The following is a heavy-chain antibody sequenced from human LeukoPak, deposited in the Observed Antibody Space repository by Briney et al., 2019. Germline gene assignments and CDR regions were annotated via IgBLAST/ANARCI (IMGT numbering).Heavy chain of an antibody. CDR2: ISYDGSNK. CDR1: GITFSSHG. V-gene: IGHV3-30*18. D-gene: IGHD6-6*01. CDR3: AKSGPGVQKNFDY. Sequence: PGRSLSLSCAASGITFSSHGMHWVRHAPGKGLEWVAVISYDGSNKYYADSVKGRFTISRDNSKNTLYLQMNSLRAEDTAVYYCAKSGPGVQKNFDYWGEGTLVTVSS. J-gene: IGHJ4*02.